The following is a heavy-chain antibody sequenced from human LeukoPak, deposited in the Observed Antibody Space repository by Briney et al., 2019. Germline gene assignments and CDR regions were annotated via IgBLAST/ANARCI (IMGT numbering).Heavy chain of an antibody. Sequence: GGSLSLSCAASGFTFSGYEMNWGRQAPGEGEGWGSYISSSGSTIYYADSVKGRFTISSDNAKNSLYLQMNSLRDGDTAIYYCAKDGGLDVRAFDYWGQGTLVTVSS. V-gene: IGHV3-48*03. D-gene: IGHD3-16*01. CDR2: ISSSGSTI. CDR3: AKDGGLDVRAFDY. CDR1: GFTFSGYE. J-gene: IGHJ4*02.